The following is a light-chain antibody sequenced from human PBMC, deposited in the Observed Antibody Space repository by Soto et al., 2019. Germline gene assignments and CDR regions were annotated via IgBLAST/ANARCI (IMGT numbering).Light chain of an antibody. CDR2: EGS. J-gene: IGLJ3*02. CDR3: CSYAGSSTWV. Sequence: QSVLTQPPSISAAPGQSITISCTGTSSDVGSFNFVSWYQQHPGKAPKLRIYEGSKRPSGVSNRFSGSKSGNTASLTISGLQAEDEADYYCCSYAGSSTWVFGGGTKLTVL. V-gene: IGLV2-23*01. CDR1: SSDVGSFNF.